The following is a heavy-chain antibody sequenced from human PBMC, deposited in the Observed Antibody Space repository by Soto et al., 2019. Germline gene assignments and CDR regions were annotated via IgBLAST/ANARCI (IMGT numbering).Heavy chain of an antibody. V-gene: IGHV4-31*03. D-gene: IGHD3-10*01. J-gene: IGHJ6*02. CDR3: ARDVASYYGSGSYYYYYGMDV. CDR1: GGSISSGGYY. CDR2: IYYSGST. Sequence: SETLSLTCTVSGGSISSGGYYWSWIRQHPGKGLEWIGYIYYSGSTYYNPSLKSRVTISVDTSKNQFSLKLSSVTAADTAVYYCARDVASYYGSGSYYYYYGMDVWGQGTTVTVSS.